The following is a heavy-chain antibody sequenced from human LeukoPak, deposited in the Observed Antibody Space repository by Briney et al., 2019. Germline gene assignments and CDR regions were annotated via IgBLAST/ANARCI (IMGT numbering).Heavy chain of an antibody. CDR2: IYSGDST. CDR1: RFTVSSNY. V-gene: IGHV3-53*01. J-gene: IGHJ4*02. CDR3: ARLVGITSFDY. D-gene: IGHD2-15*01. Sequence: GGSLRLSCAASRFTVSSNYMSCVRHAPGKGLEWVSVIYSGDSTYHADSVKGRFTISRDNSKNTLFLQMNTLSAEDTAVYYFARLVGITSFDYWGQGTLVSVSS.